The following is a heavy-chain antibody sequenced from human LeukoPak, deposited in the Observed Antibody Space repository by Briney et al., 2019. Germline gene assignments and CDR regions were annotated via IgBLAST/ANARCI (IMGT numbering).Heavy chain of an antibody. CDR2: IYYSGST. CDR3: ARGGWSKDY. D-gene: IGHD6-19*01. V-gene: IGHV4-59*12. J-gene: IGHJ4*02. Sequence: PSETLSLTCTVSGGSISNYYWSWVRQPPGKGLEWIGYIYYSGSTNYNPSLKSRVTISANESKNQFSLKLSPVTGAGTAAVYCARGGWSKDYSGEGNLVSASS. CDR1: GGSISNYY.